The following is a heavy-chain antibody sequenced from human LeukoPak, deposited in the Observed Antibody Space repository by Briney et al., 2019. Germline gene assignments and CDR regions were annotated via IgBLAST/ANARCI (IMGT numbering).Heavy chain of an antibody. CDR2: ISSSGSTR. V-gene: IGHV3-11*01. CDR3: AREGATRQLGDDAFDI. Sequence: GGSLRLSCAASGFTFSDYYMSWIRQAPGKGLEWVSYISSSGSTRYYADSVKGRFTISRDNAKNSLYLQMNSLRAEDTAVYYCAREGATRQLGDDAFDIWGQGTMVTVSS. D-gene: IGHD7-27*01. CDR1: GFTFSDYY. J-gene: IGHJ3*02.